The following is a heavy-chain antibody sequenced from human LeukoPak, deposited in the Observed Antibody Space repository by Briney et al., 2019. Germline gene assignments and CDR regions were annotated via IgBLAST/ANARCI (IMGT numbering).Heavy chain of an antibody. D-gene: IGHD3-10*01. CDR1: GGSISSYY. V-gene: IGHV4-39*01. J-gene: IGHJ4*02. CDR3: ARRHYYGSGSYTYYFDY. Sequence: SETLSLTCTVSGGSISSYYWGWIRQPPGKGLEWIGSIYYSGSTYYNPSLKSRVTISVDTSKNQFSLKLSSVTAAGTAVYYCARRHYYGSGSYTYYFDYWGQGTLVTVSS. CDR2: IYYSGST.